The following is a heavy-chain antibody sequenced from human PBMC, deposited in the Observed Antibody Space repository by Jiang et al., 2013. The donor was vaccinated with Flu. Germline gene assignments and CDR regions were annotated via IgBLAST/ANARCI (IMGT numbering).Heavy chain of an antibody. CDR3: ARAGSSSWSPNWFDP. V-gene: IGHV4-59*01. D-gene: IGHD6-13*01. Sequence: PSLKSRVTISVDTSKNQFSLKLSSVTAADTAVYYCARAGSSSWSPNWFDPWGQGTLVTVSS. J-gene: IGHJ5*02.